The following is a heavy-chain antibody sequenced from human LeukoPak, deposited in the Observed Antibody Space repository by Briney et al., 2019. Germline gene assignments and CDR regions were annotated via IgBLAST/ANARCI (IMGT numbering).Heavy chain of an antibody. V-gene: IGHV4-31*03. CDR1: GGSISSGGYY. D-gene: IGHD3-3*01. CDR3: ARGDYDVWSGYYYYFDY. CDR2: IYYSGKT. Sequence: PSQTLSLTCTVSGGSISSGGYYWSWIRQHPGKGLEWIGYIYYSGKTYYNPSLKSRVTISVDTSKNQFSLQLNSVTAADTAVYYCARGDYDVWSGYYYYFDYWGQGTLVTVSS. J-gene: IGHJ4*02.